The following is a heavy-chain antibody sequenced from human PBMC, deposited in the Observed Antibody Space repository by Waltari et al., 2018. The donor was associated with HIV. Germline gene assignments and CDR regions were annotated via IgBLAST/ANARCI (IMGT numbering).Heavy chain of an antibody. CDR2: IRSLSYGGTS. D-gene: IGHD2-2*01. CDR1: GFNCERYA. J-gene: IGHJ1*01. CDR3: VRDSLPKCAAGSCYRK. Sequence: EVRLEESGGGLVPPGRSLRPTRLTSGFNCERYALCWVRQSPGKAAEWVGFIRSLSYGGTSDYAASTKGRVIISRDDSQSVIYLDVTSLNTEATGVYYCVRDSLPKCAAGSCYRKWGQGT. V-gene: IGHV3-49*04.